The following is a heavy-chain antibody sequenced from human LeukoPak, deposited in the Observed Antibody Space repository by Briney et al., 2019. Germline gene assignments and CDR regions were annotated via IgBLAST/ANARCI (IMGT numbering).Heavy chain of an antibody. CDR2: IYTSGST. CDR1: GGSISSYY. Sequence: SETLSLTCTVSGGSISSYYWSWIRQPAGKGLEWIGRIYTSGSTNYNPSLKSRVTMSVDTSKNQFSLKLISVTAADTAVYYCASHSYSSSWYNFDYWGQGTLVTVSS. J-gene: IGHJ4*02. V-gene: IGHV4-4*07. D-gene: IGHD6-13*01. CDR3: ASHSYSSSWYNFDY.